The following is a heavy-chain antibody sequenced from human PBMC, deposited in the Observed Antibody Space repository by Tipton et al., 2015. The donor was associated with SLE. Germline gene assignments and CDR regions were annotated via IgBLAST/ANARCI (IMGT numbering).Heavy chain of an antibody. CDR3: ARTRVGAGDI. V-gene: IGHV4-34*01. D-gene: IGHD1-26*01. CDR2: INHSGST. CDR1: GGSFSGYY. Sequence: TLSLTCAVYGGSFSGYYWSWIRQPPGKGLEWIGEINHSGSTNYNPSLKSRVTISVDTSKNQFSLKLSSVTAADTAVYYCARTRVGAGDIWGQGTMVTVSS. J-gene: IGHJ3*02.